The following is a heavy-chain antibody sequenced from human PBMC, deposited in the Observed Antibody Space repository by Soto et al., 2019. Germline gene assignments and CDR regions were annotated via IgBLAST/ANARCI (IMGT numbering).Heavy chain of an antibody. CDR1: GFTFSSFG. Sequence: QVQVVESGGGVVQPGRSLRLSCAASGFTFSSFGMHWVRQAPGKGLEWVSLIWYDGSKKSYGDSVKGRFTISRDNSRNPVYLPMNRLRADDTAVYYCARDASYYSLLRGYYPSRNGMDVWGQGTTVTVSS. V-gene: IGHV3-33*01. CDR3: ARDASYYSLLRGYYPSRNGMDV. D-gene: IGHD3-3*01. J-gene: IGHJ6*02. CDR2: IWYDGSKK.